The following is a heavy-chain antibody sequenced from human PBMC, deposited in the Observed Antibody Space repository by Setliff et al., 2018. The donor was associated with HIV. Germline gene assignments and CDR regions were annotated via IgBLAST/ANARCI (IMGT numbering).Heavy chain of an antibody. CDR1: GGSLRGYY. CDR2: VFYTGRP. Sequence: SETLSLTCTVSGGSLRGYYGSWLRQPPGKGLGWVGYVFYTGRPTYSPALKTRLTISVDTSQHQFSLKLTSLTAADTAVYYCARVPSIGVVPGGPNDGFDIWGQGTMVTVSS. CDR3: ARVPSIGVVPGGPNDGFDI. J-gene: IGHJ3*02. V-gene: IGHV4-59*12. D-gene: IGHD2-2*01.